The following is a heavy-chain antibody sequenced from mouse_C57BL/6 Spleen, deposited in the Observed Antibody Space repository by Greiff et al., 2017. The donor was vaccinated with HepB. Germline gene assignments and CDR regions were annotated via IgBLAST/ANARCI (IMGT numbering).Heavy chain of an antibody. D-gene: IGHD1-1*01. J-gene: IGHJ4*01. CDR2: ISYDGSN. CDR1: GYSITSGYY. Sequence: DVQLQESGPGLVKPSQSLSLTCSVTGYSITSGYYWNWIRQFPGNKLEWMGYISYDGSNNYNPSLKNRISITRDTSKNQFFLKLNSVTTEDTATYYCARDRIRGSSYDYAMDYWGQGTSVTVSS. CDR3: ARDRIRGSSYDYAMDY. V-gene: IGHV3-6*01.